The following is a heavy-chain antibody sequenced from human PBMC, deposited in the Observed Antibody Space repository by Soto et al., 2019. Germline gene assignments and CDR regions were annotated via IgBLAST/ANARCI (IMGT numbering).Heavy chain of an antibody. CDR1: GYTFTGYY. Sequence: ASVKVSCKASGYTFTGYYMHWVRQAPGQGLEWMGWINPNSGGTNYAQKFQGWVTMTRDTSISTAYMELSRLRSDDTAVYYCARGHRRYYYDSSGYYNVYYYGMDVWGQGTTVTVSS. D-gene: IGHD3-22*01. V-gene: IGHV1-2*04. CDR3: ARGHRRYYYDSSGYYNVYYYGMDV. CDR2: INPNSGGT. J-gene: IGHJ6*02.